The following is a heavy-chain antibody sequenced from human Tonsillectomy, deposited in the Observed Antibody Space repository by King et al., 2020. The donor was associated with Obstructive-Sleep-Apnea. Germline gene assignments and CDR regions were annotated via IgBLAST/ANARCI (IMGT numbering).Heavy chain of an antibody. CDR1: GFTFSSYS. J-gene: IGHJ5*02. CDR2: ISSSSSYI. D-gene: IGHD2-2*01. Sequence: VQLVESGGGLVKPGGSLRLSCAASGFTFSSYSMNWVRQAPGKGLEWVSSISSSSSYIYYADSVKGRFTISRDNAKNSLYLQMNSLRAADTAVYYCARDPLHCSCTSCYGVGWFDPWGQGTLVTVSS. V-gene: IGHV3-21*01. CDR3: ARDPLHCSCTSCYGVGWFDP.